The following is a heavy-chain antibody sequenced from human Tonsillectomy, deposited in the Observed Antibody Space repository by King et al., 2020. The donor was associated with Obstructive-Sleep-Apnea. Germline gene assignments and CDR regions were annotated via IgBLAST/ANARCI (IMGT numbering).Heavy chain of an antibody. D-gene: IGHD3-22*01. V-gene: IGHV3-23*04. J-gene: IGHJ4*02. CDR2: ISGSGGST. CDR1: GFTFSSYA. Sequence: EVQLVESGGGLVQPGGSLRLSCAASGFTFSSYAMSWVRQAPGKGLEWVSTISGSGGSTYYADSGKGRFTISRDNSKNTLYLQMNSLRAEDTAVYYCAKEVYYYDSSGYSAPFDYWGQGTLVTVSS. CDR3: AKEVYYYDSSGYSAPFDY.